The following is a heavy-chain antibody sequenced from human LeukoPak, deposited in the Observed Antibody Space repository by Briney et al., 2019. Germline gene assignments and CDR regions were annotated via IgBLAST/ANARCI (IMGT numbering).Heavy chain of an antibody. Sequence: GGSLRLSCAASGFTFNIYAMNWVRQAPGKGLEWVAAISGSGVSTRDADSVKGRFTISRDNSKNTLYLQMSSLRAEDTAVYYCAKDHMSSPVTYGYSFDSWGQGNLVTVSS. J-gene: IGHJ4*02. CDR1: GFTFNIYA. D-gene: IGHD5-18*01. CDR2: ISGSGVST. CDR3: AKDHMSSPVTYGYSFDS. V-gene: IGHV3-23*01.